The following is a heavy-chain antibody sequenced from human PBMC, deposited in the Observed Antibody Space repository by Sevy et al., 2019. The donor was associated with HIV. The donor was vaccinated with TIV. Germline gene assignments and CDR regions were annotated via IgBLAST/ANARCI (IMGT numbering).Heavy chain of an antibody. V-gene: IGHV3-53*01. Sequence: GGSLRLSCAASGFTVSSNYMSWVRQAPGKGLEWVSLIYDVSSTYFADSVEGRFTISTDNSKNTLYLQMNSLRAEDTAVYYCATQSGYSTSLGAFDIWGQGTMVTVSS. J-gene: IGHJ3*02. CDR2: IYDVSST. D-gene: IGHD6-6*01. CDR3: ATQSGYSTSLGAFDI. CDR1: GFTVSSNY.